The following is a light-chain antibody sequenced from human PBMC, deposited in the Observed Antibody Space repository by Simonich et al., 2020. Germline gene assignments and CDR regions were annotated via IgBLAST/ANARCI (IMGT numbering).Light chain of an antibody. Sequence: QSVLTQPPSASGTPGQRVTISCSGSSSNIGSNTVNWYQQHPGKAPKLMIYDVSKRPSGVSNRFSGSKPGNTASLTISGLQAEDEADYYCSSYTSSSTLVFGGGTKLTVL. J-gene: IGLJ2*01. CDR3: SSYTSSSTLV. CDR1: SSNIGSNT. CDR2: DVS. V-gene: IGLV2-14*01.